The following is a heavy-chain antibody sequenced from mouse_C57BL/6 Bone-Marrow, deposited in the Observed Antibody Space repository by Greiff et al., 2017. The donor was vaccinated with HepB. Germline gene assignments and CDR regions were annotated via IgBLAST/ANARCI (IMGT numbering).Heavy chain of an antibody. CDR2: IYPGSGST. Sequence: VQLQQPGAELVKPGASVKMSCKASGYTFTSYWITWVKQRPGQGLEWIGDIYPGSGSTNYNEKFKSKATLTVDTSSSTAYMQLSSLTSEDSAVYYCATPSTMVRPWYFDVWGTGTTVTVSS. V-gene: IGHV1-55*01. CDR3: ATPSTMVRPWYFDV. CDR1: GYTFTSYW. D-gene: IGHD2-2*01. J-gene: IGHJ1*03.